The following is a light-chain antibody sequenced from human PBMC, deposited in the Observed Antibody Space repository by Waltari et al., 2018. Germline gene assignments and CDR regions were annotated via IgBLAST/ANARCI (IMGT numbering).Light chain of an antibody. CDR3: SSYTSIIPPFL. Sequence: QSALTQPASVSGSPGQSITISCTRSSSDLGGYSFVSWYQQHPGKAPKLMIYDVSHRPSGVSNRCSGSKSGNTAYLTISGLQPEDEADYYCSSYTSIIPPFLFGTGTKVTVL. CDR1: SSDLGGYSF. V-gene: IGLV2-14*01. CDR2: DVS. J-gene: IGLJ1*01.